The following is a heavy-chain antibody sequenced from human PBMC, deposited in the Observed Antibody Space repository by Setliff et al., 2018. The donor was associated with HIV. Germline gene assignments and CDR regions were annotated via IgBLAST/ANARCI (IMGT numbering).Heavy chain of an antibody. J-gene: IGHJ5*02. Sequence: PGGSLRLSCAASGFTFSNYGMHWVRQAPGKGLEWVAVIWYDGSNKYYTDSVKGRFTISRDNSKNTLYLLMNSLRAEDTAVYYCAKDSAEYCSSPSCPIPNWFDPWGQGTLVTAPQ. CDR1: GFTFSNYG. V-gene: IGHV3-33*06. CDR3: AKDSAEYCSSPSCPIPNWFDP. D-gene: IGHD2-2*01. CDR2: IWYDGSNK.